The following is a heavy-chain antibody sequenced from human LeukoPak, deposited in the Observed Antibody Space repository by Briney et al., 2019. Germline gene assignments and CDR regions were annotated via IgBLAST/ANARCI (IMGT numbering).Heavy chain of an antibody. D-gene: IGHD3-9*01. J-gene: IGHJ3*02. CDR1: GYTFTSYD. V-gene: IGHV1-2*02. CDR2: INPNSGGT. CDR3: ARGPERLYDILTGYYPDDAFDI. Sequence: GASVKVSCKASGYTFTSYDINWVRQATGQGLEWMGWINPNSGGTNYAQKFQGRVTMTRDTSISTAYMELSRLRSDDTAVYYCARGPERLYDILTGYYPDDAFDIWGQGTMVTVSS.